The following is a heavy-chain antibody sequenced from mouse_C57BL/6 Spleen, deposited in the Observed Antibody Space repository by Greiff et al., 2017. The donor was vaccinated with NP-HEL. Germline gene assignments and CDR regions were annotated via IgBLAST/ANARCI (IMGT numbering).Heavy chain of an antibody. CDR1: GFTFSSYA. D-gene: IGHD4-1*01. V-gene: IGHV5-4*01. J-gene: IGHJ2*01. CDR2: ISDGGSYT. CDR3: ARGGQANWDYFDY. Sequence: EVHLVESGGGLVKPGGSLKLSCAASGFTFSSYAMSWVRQTPEKRLEWVATISDGGSYTYYPDNVKGRFTISRDNAKNNLYLQMNHLKSEDTAMYYCARGGQANWDYFDYWGQGTTLTVSS.